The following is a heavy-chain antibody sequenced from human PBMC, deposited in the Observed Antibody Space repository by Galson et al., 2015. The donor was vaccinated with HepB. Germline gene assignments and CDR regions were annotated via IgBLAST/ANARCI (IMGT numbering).Heavy chain of an antibody. CDR1: GFTFSSYA. V-gene: IGHV3-23*01. Sequence: SLRLSCAASGFTFSSYAMSWVRQAPGKGLEWVSAISGSGGSTYYADSVKGRFTITRDNYKKTLLLQMNSLRAEDTAVYCCAKDGGRLGVPADIPAFWAYSYMDVWGPGTTVTVSS. CDR3: AKDGGRLGVPADIPAFWAYSYMDV. CDR2: ISGSGGST. D-gene: IGHD2-2*01. J-gene: IGHJ6*03.